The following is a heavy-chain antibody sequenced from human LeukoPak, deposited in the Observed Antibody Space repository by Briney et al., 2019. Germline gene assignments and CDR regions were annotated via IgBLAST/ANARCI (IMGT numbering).Heavy chain of an antibody. D-gene: IGHD3-10*01. CDR1: GFTFSSYW. CDR3: ARTLNYYGSGSRPRHDI. V-gene: IGHV3-74*01. Sequence: GGSLRLSCAASGFTFSSYWMHWVRQAPGKGLVWVPRINSDGSSTSYADSVKGRFTISRDNAKNTLYLQMNSLRAEDTAVYYCARTLNYYGSGSRPRHDIWGQGTMVTVSS. J-gene: IGHJ3*02. CDR2: INSDGSST.